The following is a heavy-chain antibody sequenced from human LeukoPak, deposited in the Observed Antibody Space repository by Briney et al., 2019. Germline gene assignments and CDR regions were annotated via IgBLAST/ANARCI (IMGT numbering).Heavy chain of an antibody. Sequence: GGSQRLSCAASGFTFSSHAMSWVRQAPGKGLEYVSAIRASGVSTYYAHSVKGRFTLSRDNSNNTLYLQMNSLGAEDTAVYYCAKYPGYYYYYMDVWGKGTTVTVSS. V-gene: IGHV3-23*01. CDR2: IRASGVST. CDR1: GFTFSSHA. J-gene: IGHJ6*03. CDR3: AKYPGYYYYYMDV.